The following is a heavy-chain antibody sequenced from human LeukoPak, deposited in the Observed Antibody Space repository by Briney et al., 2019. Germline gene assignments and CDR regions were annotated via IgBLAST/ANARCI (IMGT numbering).Heavy chain of an antibody. J-gene: IGHJ4*02. V-gene: IGHV3-9*01. CDR1: GLTFDDYA. CDR2: ISWNSGSI. Sequence: GRSLRLSCAASGLTFDDYAMHWVRQAPGKGLEWVSGISWNSGSIGYADSVKGRFTISRDNAKNSLYLQMNSLRAEDTALYYCAKGPYSGSYYFDYWGQGTLVTVSS. CDR3: AKGPYSGSYYFDY. D-gene: IGHD1-26*01.